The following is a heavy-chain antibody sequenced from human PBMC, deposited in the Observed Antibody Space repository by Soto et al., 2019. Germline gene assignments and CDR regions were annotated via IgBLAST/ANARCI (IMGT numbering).Heavy chain of an antibody. D-gene: IGHD3-3*01. CDR1: GFTFSSYG. Sequence: GGSLRLSCAASGFTFSSYGMHWVRQAPGKGLEWVAVIWYDGSNKYYADSVKGRFTISRDNSKNTLYLQMNSMRAEDTAVYYCARYHSEYYDFWSGPGRPGFDPWGHETLV. CDR2: IWYDGSNK. V-gene: IGHV3-33*01. J-gene: IGHJ5*02. CDR3: ARYHSEYYDFWSGPGRPGFDP.